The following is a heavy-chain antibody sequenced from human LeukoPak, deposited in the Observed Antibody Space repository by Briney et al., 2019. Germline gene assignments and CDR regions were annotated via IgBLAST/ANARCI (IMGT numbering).Heavy chain of an antibody. V-gene: IGHV3-23*01. D-gene: IGHD6-13*01. J-gene: IGHJ4*02. CDR1: GFTFSSRA. Sequence: GGSLRLSCAASGFTFSSRAMSWVRQAPGKGLEWVSTISDSGDTTYYADSVKGRFTISRDNSKNTLYLQMNSLRAEDTAVYYCAKDIPERVYSFDYWGQGTLVTVSS. CDR2: ISDSGDTT. CDR3: AKDIPERVYSFDY.